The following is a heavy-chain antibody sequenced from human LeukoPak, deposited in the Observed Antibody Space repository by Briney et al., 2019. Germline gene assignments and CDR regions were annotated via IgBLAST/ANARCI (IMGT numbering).Heavy chain of an antibody. CDR2: INHSGST. Sequence: SETLSLTCAVYGGSFSGYYWSWIRQPPGKGLEWIGEINHSGSTNYNPSLKSRVTISVGTSKNQFSLKLSSVTAADTAVYYCARGQLRYFQHWGQGTLVTVSS. V-gene: IGHV4-34*01. D-gene: IGHD2-2*01. CDR1: GGSFSGYY. CDR3: ARGQLRYFQH. J-gene: IGHJ1*01.